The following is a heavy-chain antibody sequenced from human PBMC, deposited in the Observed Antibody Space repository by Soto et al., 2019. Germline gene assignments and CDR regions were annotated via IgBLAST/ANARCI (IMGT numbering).Heavy chain of an antibody. D-gene: IGHD2-21*02. CDR2: IPAGNGNT. V-gene: IGHV1-3*05. CDR1: GYTFTSYA. Sequence: QVQLVQSGAEEKKPGASVKVSCKASGYTFTSYAMPWVRQAPGQRLEWMGWIPAGNGNTKYSQKFQGRVTITRDTSASTAYMELSSLRSEDTAVYYCARSIVVVTALDYWGQGTLVTVSS. J-gene: IGHJ4*02. CDR3: ARSIVVVTALDY.